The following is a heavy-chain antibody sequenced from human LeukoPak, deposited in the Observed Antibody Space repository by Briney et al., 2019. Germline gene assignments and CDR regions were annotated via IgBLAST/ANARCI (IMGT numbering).Heavy chain of an antibody. D-gene: IGHD6-13*01. V-gene: IGHV4-30-2*01. Sequence: SQTLSLTCAVSGGSISSGGYSWGWIRQPPGKGLEWIGYIYHSGSTYYNPSLKSRVTISVDRSKNQFSLKLSSVTAADTAVYYCARDGGYSSSWYFFDYWGQGTLVTVSS. J-gene: IGHJ4*02. CDR3: ARDGGYSSSWYFFDY. CDR1: GGSISSGGYS. CDR2: IYHSGST.